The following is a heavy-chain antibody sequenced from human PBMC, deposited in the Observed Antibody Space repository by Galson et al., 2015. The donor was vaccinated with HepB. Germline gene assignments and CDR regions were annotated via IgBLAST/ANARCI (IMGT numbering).Heavy chain of an antibody. CDR3: ARAWDSSGYGIDY. J-gene: IGHJ4*02. V-gene: IGHV1-69*06. D-gene: IGHD3-22*01. CDR2: IFPVFAPT. CDR1: GGTFRSYG. Sequence: SVKLSCEASGGTFRSYGVSWVRQAPGHGLEWVGGIFPVFAPTNYAQKFQGRVTITADKSTSTAYMELSSLRSEDTAMYYCARAWDSSGYGIDYWGQGTLVTVSS.